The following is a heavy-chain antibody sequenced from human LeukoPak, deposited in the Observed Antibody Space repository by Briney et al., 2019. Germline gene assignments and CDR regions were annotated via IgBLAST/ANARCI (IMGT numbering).Heavy chain of an antibody. CDR2: IYYSGST. J-gene: IGHJ4*02. CDR3: ARYSYGESNFDY. CDR1: GGSISSYY. D-gene: IGHD5-18*01. V-gene: IGHV4-59*08. Sequence: PSETLSLTCTVSGGSISSYYWSWIRQPPGKGLEWIGYIYYSGSTNYNPSLKSRVTISVDTSKNQFSLKLSSVTAADTAVYYCARYSYGESNFDYWGQGTLVTASS.